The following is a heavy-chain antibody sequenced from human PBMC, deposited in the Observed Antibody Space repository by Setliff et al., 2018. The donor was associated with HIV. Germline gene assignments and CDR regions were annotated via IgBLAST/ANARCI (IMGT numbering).Heavy chain of an antibody. CDR2: IKQDGSEK. D-gene: IGHD2-2*01. V-gene: IGHV3-7*01. Sequence: GESLTISCAASGFTFSSYWMSWVRQAPGKGLEWVANIKQDGSEKYYVDSVRGRFTISRDNAKNSLYLPINSLRAEDTAVYYCARATQLRSGVVDPAAKYFYYYMDVLGKGTTVTVSS. CDR1: GFTFSSYW. CDR3: ARATQLRSGVVDPAAKYFYYYMDV. J-gene: IGHJ6*03.